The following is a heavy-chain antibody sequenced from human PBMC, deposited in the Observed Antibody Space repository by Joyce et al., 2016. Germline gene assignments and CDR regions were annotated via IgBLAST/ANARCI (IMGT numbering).Heavy chain of an antibody. CDR1: GYPFTEYY. Sequence: QVQLVQSGAEVKKPGASVMVSCKASGYPFTEYYIHWMRQAPGQVLEWVGWINPNSGDTNYAQKFQGRVTMTRDTSISTAHMELSSLRSDDTAVYYCARTLAHCRGGSCYWAQGTLLTVSS. J-gene: IGHJ4*02. CDR3: ARTLAHCRGGSCY. D-gene: IGHD2-15*01. V-gene: IGHV1-2*02. CDR2: INPNSGDT.